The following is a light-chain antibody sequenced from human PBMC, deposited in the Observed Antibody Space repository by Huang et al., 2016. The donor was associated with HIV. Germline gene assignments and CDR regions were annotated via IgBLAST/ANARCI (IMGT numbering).Light chain of an antibody. CDR2: MAS. J-gene: IGKJ2*01. Sequence: EIVVTQSPRSLPVTPGQPASISCKSSKNLLHSDGHNLLDWYLQKPGQSPQLLLFMASNRALCVHDRFSGSGSGTDFTLEISRVEAGDVGVYYCMQGLQAPPTFGQGTKLEI. CDR1: KNLLHSDGHNL. CDR3: MQGLQAPPT. V-gene: IGKV2-28*01.